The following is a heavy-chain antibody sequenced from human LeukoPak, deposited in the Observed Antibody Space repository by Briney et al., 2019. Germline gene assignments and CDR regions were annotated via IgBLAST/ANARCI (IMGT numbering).Heavy chain of an antibody. CDR3: ARYYYDSSGYMVHFDY. Sequence: ASVKVSCKASGYTFTSYDINWVRQATGQGLEWMGGMNPNSGNTGYAQKFQGRVTMTRNTSISTAYMELSSLRSEDTAVYYCARYYYDSSGYMVHFDYWGQGTLVTVSS. D-gene: IGHD3-22*01. CDR2: MNPNSGNT. J-gene: IGHJ4*02. CDR1: GYTFTSYD. V-gene: IGHV1-8*01.